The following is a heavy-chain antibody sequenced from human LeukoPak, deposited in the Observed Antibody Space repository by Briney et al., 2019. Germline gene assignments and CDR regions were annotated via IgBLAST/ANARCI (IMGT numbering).Heavy chain of an antibody. J-gene: IGHJ4*02. Sequence: SETLSLTCAVYGGSFSGYYWSWIRQPPGKGLEWLGEINHSGSTNYNPSLKSRVTISVDTSKNQFSLKLSSVTAADTAVYYCARGPWDYVGVYDYWGQGTLVTVSS. CDR1: GGSFSGYY. CDR2: INHSGST. V-gene: IGHV4-34*01. D-gene: IGHD4-17*01. CDR3: ARGPWDYVGVYDY.